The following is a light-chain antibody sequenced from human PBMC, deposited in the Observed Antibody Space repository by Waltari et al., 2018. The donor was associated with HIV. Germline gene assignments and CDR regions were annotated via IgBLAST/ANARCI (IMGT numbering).Light chain of an antibody. J-gene: IGLJ1*01. CDR2: DVN. CDR3: SSYTTSNYV. V-gene: IGLV2-14*01. Sequence: QSALTQPASVSGSPGQSIPTSCTGTSSDVGGYTFVSGYQQHPGKSPKLMIYDVNNRPSGVSNRFSGSKSGNTASLTISGLQAEDEADYYCSSYTTSNYVFGPGTKVTVL. CDR1: SSDVGGYTF.